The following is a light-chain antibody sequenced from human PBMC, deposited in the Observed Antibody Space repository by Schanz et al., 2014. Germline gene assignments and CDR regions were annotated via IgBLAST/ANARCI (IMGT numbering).Light chain of an antibody. Sequence: QSVLTQPPSASGPPGQRVTISCSGSSSNIGSNYVYWYQQVPGTAPKLLIYRNSQRPSGVSVRFSGSKSGTSASLAISGLRSEDGADYYCAAWDDSLSGFWVFGGGTKLTVL. V-gene: IGLV1-47*01. CDR2: RNS. J-gene: IGLJ3*02. CDR1: SSNIGSNY. CDR3: AAWDDSLSGFWV.